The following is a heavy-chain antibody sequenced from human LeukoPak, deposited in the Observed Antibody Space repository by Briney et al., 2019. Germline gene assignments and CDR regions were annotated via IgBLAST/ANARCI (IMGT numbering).Heavy chain of an antibody. J-gene: IGHJ4*02. V-gene: IGHV1-2*02. CDR3: ARERTLTSCYDY. Sequence: ASVKVSFTASGYTFTGYYMHWVRQAPGQGREWMGWINPNSGGTNYAQKFQGRVTMTRDTSISTAYMELSRLRSDDTAVYYCARERTLTSCYDYWGQGPLVTVSS. CDR1: GYTFTGYY. CDR2: INPNSGGT. D-gene: IGHD2-15*01.